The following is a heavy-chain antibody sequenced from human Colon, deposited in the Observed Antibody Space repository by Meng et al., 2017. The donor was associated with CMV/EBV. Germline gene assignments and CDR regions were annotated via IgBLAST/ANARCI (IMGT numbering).Heavy chain of an antibody. V-gene: IGHV4-39*01. CDR3: ARAPTRTGNNWFDP. J-gene: IGHJ5*02. Sequence: SETLSLTCTVSGGSISSSSYYWGWIRQPPGKGLEWIGSIYYSGSTYYNPSLKSRVTITVDTSKNQFSLKLSSVTAADTAVYYCARAPTRTGNNWFDPWGQGTLVTVSS. CDR1: GGSISSSSYY. D-gene: IGHD3/OR15-3a*01. CDR2: IYYSGST.